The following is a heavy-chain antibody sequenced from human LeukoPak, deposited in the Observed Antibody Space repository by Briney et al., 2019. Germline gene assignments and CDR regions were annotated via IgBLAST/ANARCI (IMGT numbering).Heavy chain of an antibody. CDR1: GGSISSSYW. CDR3: ARKTYDSTGPTPHPGVFDI. CDR2: IYHSGIT. J-gene: IGHJ3*02. Sequence: PSETLSLTCAGSGGSISSSYWCSWVRQSPGKGLEWIGEIYHSGITNYNPSLKSRVIISVDKSRNHFSLRLSSVTAADTAVYYCARKTYDSTGPTPHPGVFDIWGQGTMVTVSS. D-gene: IGHD3-22*01. V-gene: IGHV4-4*02.